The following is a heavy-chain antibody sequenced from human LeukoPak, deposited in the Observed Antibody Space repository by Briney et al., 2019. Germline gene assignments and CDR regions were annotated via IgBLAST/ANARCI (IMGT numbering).Heavy chain of an antibody. CDR1: GFTFSDYY. Sequence: KPGGSLRLSCAASGFTFSDYYMSWIRQAPGKGLEWIGSIYYSGSTYYNPSLKSRVTISVDTSKNQFSLKLSSVTAADTAVYYCARHYSSSYDILTGYYFDYWGQGTLVTVSS. J-gene: IGHJ4*02. CDR3: ARHYSSSYDILTGYYFDY. CDR2: IYYSGST. D-gene: IGHD3-9*01. V-gene: IGHV4-39*01.